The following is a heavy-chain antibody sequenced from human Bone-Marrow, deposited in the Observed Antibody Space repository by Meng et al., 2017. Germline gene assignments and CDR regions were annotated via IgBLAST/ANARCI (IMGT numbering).Heavy chain of an antibody. V-gene: IGHV6-1*01. CDR1: GDSVSSNSAA. J-gene: IGHJ4*02. Sequence: QSQLQQQGPGLVHPSQSPSPTCAIPGDSVSSNSAAWHWIRQSPSRGLEWLGSTYYRSKWYTDYAVSVKSRITINPDTSKNQFSLQLNSVTPEDTAVYYCARGDYSSSPSFWGQGTLVTVSS. CDR3: ARGDYSSSPSF. CDR2: TYYRSKWYT. D-gene: IGHD3-22*01.